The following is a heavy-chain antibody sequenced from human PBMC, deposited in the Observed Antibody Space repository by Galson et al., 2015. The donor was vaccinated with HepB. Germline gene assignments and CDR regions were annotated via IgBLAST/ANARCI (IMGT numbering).Heavy chain of an antibody. V-gene: IGHV3-23*01. Sequence: SLRLSCAASGFTFSSYAMSWVRQAPGKGLEWVSGISGSGSSTYYADSVKGRFTISRDNSKNTLYLQMNSLRAEDTAVYYCAKRMGATEFFDYYGMDVWGQGTTVTVSS. D-gene: IGHD1-26*01. CDR3: AKRMGATEFFDYYGMDV. CDR2: ISGSGSST. CDR1: GFTFSSYA. J-gene: IGHJ6*02.